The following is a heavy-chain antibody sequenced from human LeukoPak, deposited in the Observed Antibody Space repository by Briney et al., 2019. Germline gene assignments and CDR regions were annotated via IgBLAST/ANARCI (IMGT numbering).Heavy chain of an antibody. J-gene: IGHJ5*02. CDR3: ARGSWRAAAGVNWFDP. CDR2: INHSGST. D-gene: IGHD6-13*01. Sequence: PSETLSLTCAVYGGSFSGYYWSWIRQPPGKGLEWIGEINHSGSTNYNPSLKSRVTISVDTSKNQFSLKLSSVTAADTAVYYCARGSWRAAAGVNWFDPWGQGTLVTVSS. V-gene: IGHV4-34*01. CDR1: GGSFSGYY.